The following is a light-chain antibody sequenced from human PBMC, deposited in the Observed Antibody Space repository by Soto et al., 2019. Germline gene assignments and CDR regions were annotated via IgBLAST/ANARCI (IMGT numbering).Light chain of an antibody. CDR3: AAWDDSLSGVV. V-gene: IGLV1-44*01. CDR2: SNN. J-gene: IGLJ2*01. CDR1: NSNIGSNT. Sequence: QSVLTQPPSASGTPGLRVTISCSGSNSNIGSNTVNWYHQLPGTAPKLLIYSNNQRPSGVPDRFSCSKSGTSASLVISGLQSDDEADYYCAAWDDSLSGVVFGGGTKVTVL.